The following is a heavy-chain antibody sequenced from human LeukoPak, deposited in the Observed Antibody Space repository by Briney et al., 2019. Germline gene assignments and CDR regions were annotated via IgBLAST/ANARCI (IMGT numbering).Heavy chain of an antibody. Sequence: SETLSLTCTVSGGSIRGYYWSWIRQPPGKGLEWIGYIYDSGSTKYNPSLKSRVTISVDTSKNQFSLKLTSLIATDTAVYYCARGIYGASPQGVAYWGQGILVTVSS. CDR1: GGSIRGYY. CDR3: ARGIYGASPQGVAY. V-gene: IGHV4-59*12. CDR2: IYDSGST. D-gene: IGHD2-15*01. J-gene: IGHJ4*02.